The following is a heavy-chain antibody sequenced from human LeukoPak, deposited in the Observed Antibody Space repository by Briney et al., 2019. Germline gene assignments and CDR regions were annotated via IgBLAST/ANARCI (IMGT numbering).Heavy chain of an antibody. V-gene: IGHV3-23*01. CDR3: AKGGHMSAFDI. Sequence: PGGSLRLSCAASGLTFGNYAMTWVRQAPGKGLEWVSTISGRGDDTFYSDSEKGRFTISRDNSKNTVFLQMNSLRAEDTAVYYCAKGGHMSAFDIWGQGTMVTVPS. J-gene: IGHJ3*02. CDR2: ISGRGDDT. CDR1: GLTFGNYA.